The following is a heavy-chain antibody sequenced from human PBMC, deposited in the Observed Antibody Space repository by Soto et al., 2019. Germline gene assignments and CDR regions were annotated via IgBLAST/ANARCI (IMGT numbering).Heavy chain of an antibody. D-gene: IGHD2-15*01. V-gene: IGHV1-18*01. CDR3: APDTYEIGGDCSGGRCFDY. CDR1: GYTFTSYG. J-gene: IGHJ4*02. CDR2: ISAYNGNT. Sequence: QVQLVQSGAEVKKPGASVKVSCKASGYTFTSYGISWVRQAPGQGLEWMGWISAYNGNTNYAQKLQGRVTMTTDTXXRXAXXELRSLRSDDTAVYYCAPDTYEIGGDCSGGRCFDYWGQGTLVTVSS.